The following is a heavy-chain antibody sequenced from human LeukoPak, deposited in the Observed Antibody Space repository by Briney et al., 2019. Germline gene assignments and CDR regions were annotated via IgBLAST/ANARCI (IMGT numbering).Heavy chain of an antibody. CDR2: ISLSGLT. J-gene: IGHJ4*02. Sequence: SGTLSLTCGVSGGSITSTNWCSRVRQPPGQGLEWIGEISLSGLTNYNPSLKSRVTMALDKSKNHLSLNLTSVTAADTAVYYCSRANEAFSPFGYWGQGTLVTVPS. CDR3: SRANEAFSPFGY. CDR1: GGSITSTNW. V-gene: IGHV4-4*02.